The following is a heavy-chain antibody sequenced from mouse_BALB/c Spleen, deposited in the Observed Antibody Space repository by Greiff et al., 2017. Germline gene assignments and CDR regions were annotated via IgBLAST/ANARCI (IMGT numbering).Heavy chain of an antibody. V-gene: IGHV3-2*02. Sequence: DVKLQESGPGLVKPSQSLSLTCTVTGYSIISDYAWNWIRQFPGNKLEWMGYISYSGSTSYNPSLKSRISITRDTSKNQFFLQLNAVTTEDTATYYCARGEVRRNYAMDYWGQGTSVTVSS. CDR2: ISYSGST. J-gene: IGHJ4*01. D-gene: IGHD2-14*01. CDR1: GYSIISDYA. CDR3: ARGEVRRNYAMDY.